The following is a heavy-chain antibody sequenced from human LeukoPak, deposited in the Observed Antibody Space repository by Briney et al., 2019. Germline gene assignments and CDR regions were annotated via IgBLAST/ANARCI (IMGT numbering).Heavy chain of an antibody. CDR2: ISSSSSYI. J-gene: IGHJ4*02. CDR3: ARDLDYYDSSGYYYPPGY. CDR1: GFTFSSYS. V-gene: IGHV3-21*01. D-gene: IGHD3-22*01. Sequence: PGGSLRLSCAASGFTFSSYSMNWVRQAPGKGLEWVSSISSSSSYIYYADSVKGRFTISRDNAKNSLYLQMNSLRAEDTAVYYCARDLDYYDSSGYYYPPGYWGQGTLVTVSS.